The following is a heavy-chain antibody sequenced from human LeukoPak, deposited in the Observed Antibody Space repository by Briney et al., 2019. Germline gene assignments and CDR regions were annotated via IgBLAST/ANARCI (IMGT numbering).Heavy chain of an antibody. V-gene: IGHV3-23*01. Sequence: GGSLRLSCAASGFTFSGYAMSWVRQAPGKGLEWVSAISGSGGSTYYADSVKGRFTISRDNSKNTLYLQMNSLRAEDTAVYYCAKDLAEYSSSPWGQGTLVTVSS. CDR1: GFTFSGYA. J-gene: IGHJ5*02. CDR3: AKDLAEYSSSP. CDR2: ISGSGGST. D-gene: IGHD6-6*01.